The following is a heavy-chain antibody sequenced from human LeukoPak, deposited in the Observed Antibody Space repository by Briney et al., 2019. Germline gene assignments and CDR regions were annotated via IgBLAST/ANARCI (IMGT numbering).Heavy chain of an antibody. Sequence: ASVKVSCKVSGYTLTELSMHWVRQAPGKGLEWMGGFDPEDGETIYAQKFQGRVTMTEDTSTDTAYMELSSLRSEDTAVYYCATSSRGWSLGGDAFDIWGQGTMVTASS. CDR2: FDPEDGET. J-gene: IGHJ3*02. D-gene: IGHD6-19*01. V-gene: IGHV1-24*01. CDR1: GYTLTELS. CDR3: ATSSRGWSLGGDAFDI.